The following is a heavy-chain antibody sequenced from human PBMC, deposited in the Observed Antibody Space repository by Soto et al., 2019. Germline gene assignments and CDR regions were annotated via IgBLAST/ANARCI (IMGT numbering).Heavy chain of an antibody. Sequence: SETVSLTCTVSCCSIINYYFSCIRQPPGKGLEWIGYIYYSGSTNYDPSLKSRVTISVDTSKNQFSLKLSSVTAADTAVYYCARDKATENWFDPWGQGTLVTVS. D-gene: IGHD5-12*01. CDR2: IYYSGST. CDR3: ARDKATENWFDP. CDR1: CCSIINYY. J-gene: IGHJ5*02. V-gene: IGHV4-59*01.